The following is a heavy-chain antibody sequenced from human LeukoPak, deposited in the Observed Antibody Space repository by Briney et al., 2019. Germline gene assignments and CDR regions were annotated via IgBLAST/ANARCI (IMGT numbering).Heavy chain of an antibody. CDR1: GFTFSSYG. V-gene: IGHV3-33*01. D-gene: IGHD4-17*01. Sequence: GGSLRLSCAASGFTFSSYGMHWVRQAPGKGLEWVAVIWYDGSNKYYADSVKGRFTISRDNSKNTLYLQTNSLRAEDTAVYYCAREGRYGDYGHWGQGTLVTVSS. J-gene: IGHJ4*02. CDR3: AREGRYGDYGH. CDR2: IWYDGSNK.